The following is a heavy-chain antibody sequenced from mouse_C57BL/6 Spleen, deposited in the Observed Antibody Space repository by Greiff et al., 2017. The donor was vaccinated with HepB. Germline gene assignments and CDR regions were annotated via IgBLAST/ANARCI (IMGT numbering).Heavy chain of an antibody. CDR3: ALSLLRGSYYAMDY. CDR2: IDPANGNT. D-gene: IGHD1-1*01. J-gene: IGHJ4*01. V-gene: IGHV14-3*01. Sequence: EVKLQESVAELVRPGASVKLSCTASGFNIKNTYMHWVKQRPEQGLEWIGRIDPANGNTKYAPKFQGKATITADPSSNTAYLQLSSLTSEDTAIYYCALSLLRGSYYAMDYWGQGTSVTVSS. CDR1: GFNIKNTY.